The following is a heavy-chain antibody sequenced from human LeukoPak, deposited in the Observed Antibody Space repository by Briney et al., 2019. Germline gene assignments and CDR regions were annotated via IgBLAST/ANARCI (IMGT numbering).Heavy chain of an antibody. D-gene: IGHD3-10*01. V-gene: IGHV1-69*01. J-gene: IGHJ5*02. CDR3: ARAPFNRITMVRGVIGWFDP. CDR2: IIPVFGTA. Sequence: SVKVSCKASGGTFSSYAISWVRQAPGQGLEWMGGIIPVFGTANYAQKFQGRVTITADESTSTAYMELSSLRSEDTAVYYCARAPFNRITMVRGVIGWFDPWGQGTLVTVSS. CDR1: GGTFSSYA.